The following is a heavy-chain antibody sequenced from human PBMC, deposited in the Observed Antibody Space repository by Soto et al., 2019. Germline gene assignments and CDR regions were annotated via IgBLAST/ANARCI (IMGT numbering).Heavy chain of an antibody. J-gene: IGHJ4*02. Sequence: GGSLRLSCAASGFPFSSYAMSWVRHAPDKGLEWVSAIGFRGDSTYYADSVKGRFTISRDNSKNTLYLQVNSLRAEDTAVYYCARKFSSSSFYFDYWGQGTLVTVSS. CDR3: ARKFSSSSFYFDY. V-gene: IGHV3-23*01. CDR1: GFPFSSYA. CDR2: IGFRGDST. D-gene: IGHD6-6*01.